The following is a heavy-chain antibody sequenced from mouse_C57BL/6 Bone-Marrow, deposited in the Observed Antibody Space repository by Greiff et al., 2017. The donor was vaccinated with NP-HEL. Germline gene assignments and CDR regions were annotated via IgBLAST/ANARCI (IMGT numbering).Heavy chain of an antibody. V-gene: IGHV1-19*01. D-gene: IGHD1-1*01. CDR1: GYTFTDYY. CDR3: ARDYYGSTY. Sequence: VQLKESGPVLVKPGASVKMSCKASGYTFTDYYMNWVKQSHGKSLEWIGVINPYNGGTSYNQKFKGKATLTVDKSSSTAYMELNSLTSEDSAVYYCARDYYGSTYWGQGTLVTVSA. CDR2: INPYNGGT. J-gene: IGHJ3*01.